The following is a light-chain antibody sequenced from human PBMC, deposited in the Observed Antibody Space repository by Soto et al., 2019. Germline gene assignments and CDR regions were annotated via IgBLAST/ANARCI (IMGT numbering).Light chain of an antibody. CDR2: EVS. CDR1: SNDVGSYDF. CDR3: TSFTKTPIYV. J-gene: IGLJ1*01. V-gene: IGLV2-14*01. Sequence: QSALTQPACVSGSPGQSITISCTGTSNDVGSYDFVSWYQQHPDKAPRLMIYEVSNRPSGVSDRFSGSKSGNTASLTISGLQAEDEADYYCTSFTKTPIYVVGTGPKATV.